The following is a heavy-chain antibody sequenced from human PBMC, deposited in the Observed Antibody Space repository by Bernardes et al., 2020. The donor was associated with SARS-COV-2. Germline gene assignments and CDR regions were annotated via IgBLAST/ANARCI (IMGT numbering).Heavy chain of an antibody. CDR1: GFTFRSYA. CDR2: ISVSGGTT. D-gene: IGHD6-19*01. J-gene: IGHJ4*02. CDR3: AKCHSSGCHGVDY. Sequence: GGSLRLSCAASGFTFRSYAMSWVRQAPGTGLEWVSAISVSGGTTYYADSVKGRFSISRDYSKNTLYLQMISLGAEDTAIYYCAKCHSSGCHGVDYWGQGTLVTVSS. V-gene: IGHV3-23*01.